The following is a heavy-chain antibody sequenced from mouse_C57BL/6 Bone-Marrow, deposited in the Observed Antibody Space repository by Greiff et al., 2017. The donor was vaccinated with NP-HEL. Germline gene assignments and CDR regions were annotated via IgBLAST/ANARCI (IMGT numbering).Heavy chain of an antibody. J-gene: IGHJ4*01. V-gene: IGHV5-12*01. CDR3: ARLCRRGFYAMDY. CDR2: ISNGGGST. CDR1: GFTFSDYY. Sequence: EVMLVESGGGLVQPGGSLKLSCAASGFTFSDYYMYWVRQTPEKRLEWVAYISNGGGSTYYPDTVKGRFTISRDNAKNTLYLQMSRLKSEDTAMYYCARLCRRGFYAMDYWGQGTSVTVSS. D-gene: IGHD6-5*01.